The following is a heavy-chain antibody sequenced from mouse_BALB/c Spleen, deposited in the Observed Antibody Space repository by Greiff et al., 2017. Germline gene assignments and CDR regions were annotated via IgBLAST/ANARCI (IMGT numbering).Heavy chain of an antibody. Sequence: QVQLKQSGAELVRPGTSVQISCKASGYTFTNYWLGWVKQRPGHGLEWIGDIYPGGGYTNYNEKFKGKATLTADTSSSTAYMQLSSLTSEDSAVYFCAPIYYDYDRFAYWGQGTLVTVAA. CDR3: APIYYDYDRFAY. V-gene: IGHV1-63*02. J-gene: IGHJ3*01. CDR2: IYPGGGYT. D-gene: IGHD2-4*01. CDR1: GYTFTNYW.